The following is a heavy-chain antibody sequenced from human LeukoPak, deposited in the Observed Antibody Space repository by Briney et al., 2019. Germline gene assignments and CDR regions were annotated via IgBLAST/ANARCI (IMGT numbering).Heavy chain of an antibody. CDR1: GFTFSGSA. V-gene: IGHV3-73*01. D-gene: IGHD4-11*01. CDR2: IRSKANGYAT. Sequence: GGSLKLSCAASGFTFSGSAMHWVRQASGKGLEWVGRIRSKANGYATAYAASVKGRFTISRDDSKNTAYLQMNSLKTEDTAVYYCTTSTVQDYWGQGTLVTVSS. J-gene: IGHJ4*02. CDR3: TTSTVQDY.